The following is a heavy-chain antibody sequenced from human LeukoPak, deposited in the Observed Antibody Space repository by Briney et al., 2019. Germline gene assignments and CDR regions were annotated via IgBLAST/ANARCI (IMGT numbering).Heavy chain of an antibody. V-gene: IGHV4-4*02. J-gene: IGHJ5*02. Sequence: SETLSLTCAVSGGSISSNWWSWVRQPPGKGLEWIGEIDRSGSTNYNPSLKSRVTISVDKSENQFSLKLSSVTAADTAVYYCARAYSSSWYFNWFDPWGQGTLVTVSS. CDR2: IDRSGST. D-gene: IGHD6-13*01. CDR1: GGSISSNW. CDR3: ARAYSSSWYFNWFDP.